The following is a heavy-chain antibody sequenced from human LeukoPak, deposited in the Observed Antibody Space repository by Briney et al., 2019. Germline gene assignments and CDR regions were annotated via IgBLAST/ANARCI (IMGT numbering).Heavy chain of an antibody. CDR3: ARARGSIAGFDL. CDR1: GFTFSSYD. V-gene: IGHV3-13*01. CDR2: IGTAGDT. Sequence: GGSLRLSCAASGFTFSSYDMHWVRQATGKGLEWVSAIGTAGDTYYPGSVKGRFTISRENAKNSLYLQMNSLRAGDTAVYYCARARGSIAGFDLWGRGTLVTVSS. D-gene: IGHD1-26*01. J-gene: IGHJ2*01.